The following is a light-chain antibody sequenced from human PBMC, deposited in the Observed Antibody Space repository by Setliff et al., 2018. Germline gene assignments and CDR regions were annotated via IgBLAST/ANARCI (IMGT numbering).Light chain of an antibody. V-gene: IGLV1-47*01. CDR3: AARDDILSSLV. J-gene: IGLJ2*01. CDR2: RNA. Sequence: QSALTQPPSASETPGQRVTISCSGRSSNIGRNYVYWYQQFPGMAPKLLIYRNAQRPSGVPDRFSGSKSGASASLAITGLRSEDEADYYCAARDDILSSLVFGGGTKVTVL. CDR1: SSNIGRNY.